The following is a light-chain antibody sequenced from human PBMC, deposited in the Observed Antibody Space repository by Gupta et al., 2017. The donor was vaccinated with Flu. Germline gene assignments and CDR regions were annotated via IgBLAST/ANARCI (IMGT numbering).Light chain of an antibody. Sequence: DIQMTQSPSSVSASVGDRVTITCRASQGISSWLAWYQQKPGKAPKLLIYAASILQSGGPSRFSGSGAGTEVTITISSRQQEDDATNYCQQANSFPRITFGQGTRLEIK. CDR3: QQANSFPRIT. J-gene: IGKJ5*01. CDR2: AAS. V-gene: IGKV1-12*01. CDR1: QGISSW.